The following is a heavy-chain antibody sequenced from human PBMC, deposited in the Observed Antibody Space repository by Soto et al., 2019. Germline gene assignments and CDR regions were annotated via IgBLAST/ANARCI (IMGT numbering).Heavy chain of an antibody. D-gene: IGHD6-6*01. V-gene: IGHV3-30*18. J-gene: IGHJ6*04. Sequence: GGSLRLSCAASGFTFSSYGMHWVRQAPGKGLEWVAVISYDGSNKYYADSVKGRFTISRDNTKKTLYLQMNSLREEDTAVYFCAKDPDSSSSWGYYYYYHGRDVWGKGT. CDR1: GFTFSSYG. CDR3: AKDPDSSSSWGYYYYYHGRDV. CDR2: ISYDGSNK.